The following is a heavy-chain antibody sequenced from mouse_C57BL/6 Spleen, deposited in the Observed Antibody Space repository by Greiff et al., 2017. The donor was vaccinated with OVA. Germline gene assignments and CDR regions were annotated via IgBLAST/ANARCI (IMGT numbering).Heavy chain of an antibody. CDR2: ISGGGGNT. D-gene: IGHD2-1*01. Sequence: EVKLVESGGGLVKPGGSLKLSCAASGFTFSSYTMSWVRQTPEKRLEWVATISGGGGNTYYPDSVKGRFTISRDNAKNTLYLQMSSLRSEDTALYYCARAYGNYLYFDYWGQGTTLTVSS. V-gene: IGHV5-9*01. CDR3: ARAYGNYLYFDY. CDR1: GFTFSSYT. J-gene: IGHJ2*01.